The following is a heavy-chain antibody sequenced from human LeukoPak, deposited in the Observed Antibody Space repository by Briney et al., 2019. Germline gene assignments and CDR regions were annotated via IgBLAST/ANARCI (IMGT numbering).Heavy chain of an antibody. V-gene: IGHV3-30-3*02. CDR1: GFTFSTYT. CDR3: AKSYGSSGYSHFDY. Sequence: QAGGSLRLSCAASGFTFSTYTMHWVRQAPGKGLEWVALISYDGSNKYYADSVKGRFTISRDNSKNTLYLQMNSLRAEDTAVYYCAKSYGSSGYSHFDYWGQGTLVTVSS. CDR2: ISYDGSNK. D-gene: IGHD3-22*01. J-gene: IGHJ4*02.